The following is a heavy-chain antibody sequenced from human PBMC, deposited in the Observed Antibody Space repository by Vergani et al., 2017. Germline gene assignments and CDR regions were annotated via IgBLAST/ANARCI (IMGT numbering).Heavy chain of an antibody. D-gene: IGHD3-10*01. CDR3: ARRGSGNRGYYYYSGMDV. V-gene: IGHV3-30-3*01. Sequence: QVQLVESGGGVVQPGRPLRLSCAASGFTFSSYAMHWVRQAPGKGLEWVAVISDDGSNKYYADSVKGRFTISRDNSKNTLYLQMNSLRAEDTAVYYCARRGSGNRGYYYYSGMDVWGQGTTVTVSS. CDR1: GFTFSSYA. CDR2: ISDDGSNK. J-gene: IGHJ6*02.